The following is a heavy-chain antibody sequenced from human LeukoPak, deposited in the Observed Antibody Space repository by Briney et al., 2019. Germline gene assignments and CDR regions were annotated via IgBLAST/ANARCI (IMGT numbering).Heavy chain of an antibody. D-gene: IGHD3-22*01. CDR3: AAGLITMIVVDGDYYYYMDV. V-gene: IGHV1-69*05. J-gene: IGHJ6*03. Sequence: ASVKVSCKASGYTFTSYGISWVRQAPGQGLEWMGRIIPIFGTANYAQKFRGRVTITTDESTSTAYMELSSLRSEDTAVYYCAAGLITMIVVDGDYYYYMDVWGKGTTVTVSS. CDR2: IIPIFGTA. CDR1: GYTFTSYG.